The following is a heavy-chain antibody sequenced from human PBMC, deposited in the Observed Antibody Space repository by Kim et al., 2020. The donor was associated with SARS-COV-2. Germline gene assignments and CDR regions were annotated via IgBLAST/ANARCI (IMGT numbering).Heavy chain of an antibody. J-gene: IGHJ2*01. D-gene: IGHD6-13*01. CDR1: GGSMSSYY. CDR3: ARVRQSSSWSPWYVDL. Sequence: SETLSLTCTVSGGSMSSYYWSWIRQPPGKGLEWIGYINYSGSTNYNPSLKSRITLSLDTSKNQFSLKLSSVTAADTAVYYCARVRQSSSWSPWYVDLWGRGTLVTVSS. V-gene: IGHV4-59*01. CDR2: INYSGST.